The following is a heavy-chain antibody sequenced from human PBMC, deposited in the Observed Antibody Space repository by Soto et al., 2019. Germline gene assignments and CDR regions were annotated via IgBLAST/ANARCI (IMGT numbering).Heavy chain of an antibody. J-gene: IGHJ4*02. CDR2: IKTADDT. CDR1: GFTVTNNY. Sequence: EVQLVESGGGLVQPGGSLRLSCAASGFTVTNNYMSWVRQAPGKGLEWVSLIKTADDTYYPPSVTGRFTISRDNTKNRLYLQMLSLSVDKTAVYYCARVRRSSWLFFDYWSQGTLVTVSS. V-gene: IGHV3-66*01. CDR3: ARVRRSSWLFFDY. D-gene: IGHD6-13*01.